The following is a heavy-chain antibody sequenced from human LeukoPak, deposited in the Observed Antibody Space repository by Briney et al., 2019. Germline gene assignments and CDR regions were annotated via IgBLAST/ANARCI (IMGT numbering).Heavy chain of an antibody. CDR3: ARRGKWWPQTRGGFDY. J-gene: IGHJ4*02. D-gene: IGHD2-15*01. CDR1: GGSFSGYY. CDR2: INHSGST. V-gene: IGHV4-34*01. Sequence: SETLSLTCAVYGGSFSGYYWSWIRQPPGKGLEWIGEINHSGSTSYNPSLKSRVTISVDTSKNQFSLKLSSVTAADTAVYYCARRGKWWPQTRGGFDYWGQGTLVTVSS.